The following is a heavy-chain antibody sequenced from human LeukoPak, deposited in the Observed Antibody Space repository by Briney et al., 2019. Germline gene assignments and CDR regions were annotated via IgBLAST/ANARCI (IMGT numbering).Heavy chain of an antibody. J-gene: IGHJ6*02. D-gene: IGHD4-23*01. CDR2: IYTSGST. CDR1: GGSFRGYY. Sequence: SETLSLTCAVYGGSFRGYYWSWIRQPAGKGLEWIGRIYTSGSTNYNPSLKSRVTMSVDTSKNQFSLKLSSVTAADTAVYYCAREWPWRDYGGNSFHGMDVWGQGTTVTVSS. V-gene: IGHV4-4*07. CDR3: AREWPWRDYGGNSFHGMDV.